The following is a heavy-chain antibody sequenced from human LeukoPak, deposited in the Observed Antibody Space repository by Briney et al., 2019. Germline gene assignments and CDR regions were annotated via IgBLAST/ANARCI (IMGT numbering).Heavy chain of an antibody. CDR3: ARVRASYNWIDVGLDY. Sequence: PSETLSLTCTVSGGSISSYYWSWIRQPPGKGLEWIGYIYYSGSTYYNPSPKSRVTISVDTSKNQFSLKLSPVTAADTAMYYCARVRASYNWIDVGLDYWGQGTLVIVSS. CDR1: GGSISSYY. V-gene: IGHV4-59*08. J-gene: IGHJ4*02. D-gene: IGHD1-20*01. CDR2: IYYSGST.